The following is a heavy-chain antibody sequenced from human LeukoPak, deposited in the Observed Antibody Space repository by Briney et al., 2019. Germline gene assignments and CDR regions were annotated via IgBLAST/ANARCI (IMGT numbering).Heavy chain of an antibody. CDR1: GFTFSSYS. J-gene: IGHJ4*02. CDR2: ISSSGAYI. CDR3: VRVAYDVLTGYENYYDY. Sequence: PGGSLRLPCAASGFTFSSYSMNWVRQAPGKGLECVSSISSSGAYIYYTDSVKGRFTISRDNAKNSLYLQMNSLSAEDTAVYYCVRVAYDVLTGYENYYDYWGQGTLVTVSS. V-gene: IGHV3-21*01. D-gene: IGHD3-9*01.